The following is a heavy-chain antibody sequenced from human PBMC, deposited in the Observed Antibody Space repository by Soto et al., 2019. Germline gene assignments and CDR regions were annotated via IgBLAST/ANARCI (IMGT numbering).Heavy chain of an antibody. CDR2: IYPNDSDT. D-gene: IGHD6-6*01. CDR3: AAEYTTGLDAFDV. CDR1: GYTFPKYW. Sequence: GESLKISCKGSGYTFPKYWIGWVRQMPRKGLDWMGMIYPNDSDTRYSPSFQGQFTISTDKSITTAYLQWSSLKASDTAMYYCAAEYTTGLDAFDVWGQGTMVTVSS. J-gene: IGHJ3*01. V-gene: IGHV5-51*01.